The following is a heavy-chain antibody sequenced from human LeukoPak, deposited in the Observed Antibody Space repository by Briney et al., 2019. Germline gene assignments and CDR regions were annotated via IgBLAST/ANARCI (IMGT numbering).Heavy chain of an antibody. J-gene: IGHJ4*02. Sequence: SETLSLTCAVYGGSFSGYYWSWIRQPPGKGLEWIGEINHSGSTNYNPSLKSRVTISVDTSKNQFSLKLSSVTAADTAVYYCASGDYYDSSGYYYYYWGQGTLVTVSS. CDR1: GGSFSGYY. V-gene: IGHV4-34*01. CDR3: ASGDYYDSSGYYYYY. D-gene: IGHD3-22*01. CDR2: INHSGST.